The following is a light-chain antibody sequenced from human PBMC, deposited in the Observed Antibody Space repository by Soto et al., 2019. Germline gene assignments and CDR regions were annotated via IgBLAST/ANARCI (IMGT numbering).Light chain of an antibody. J-gene: IGKJ4*01. CDR1: ESISNW. CDR2: KAS. Sequence: DIQMTQSPSSLSASVGDRVTITCRASESISNWLAWYQQKPGKAPKLLIFKASNLERGVPSRFIGGGSGTEFTLTISSLRPDDFATYSCQQYTTYPLTFGGGTKVEIK. CDR3: QQYTTYPLT. V-gene: IGKV1-5*03.